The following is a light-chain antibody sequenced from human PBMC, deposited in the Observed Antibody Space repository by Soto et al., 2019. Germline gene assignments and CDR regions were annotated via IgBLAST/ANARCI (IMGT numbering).Light chain of an antibody. J-gene: IGKJ4*01. V-gene: IGKV3-11*01. CDR2: DAS. CDR1: QSIGRY. CDR3: QQRANWLT. Sequence: EIVLTQSPATLSLSPGERVTLSCRASQSIGRYLAWYQHKPGQAPRLLIYDASNRATGIPARFSGSGSGTDFTLTISSLEPEDFKDYYCQQRANWLTFGGGTKVEIK.